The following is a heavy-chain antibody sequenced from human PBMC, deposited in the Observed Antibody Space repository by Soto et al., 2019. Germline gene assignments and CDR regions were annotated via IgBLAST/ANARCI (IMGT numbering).Heavy chain of an antibody. CDR1: GFTFSSYS. J-gene: IGHJ6*02. CDR3: ANEVDVAFSSLQYGMDV. CDR2: ISYDGTYK. D-gene: IGHD5-12*01. V-gene: IGHV3-30*18. Sequence: GGSLRLSCTASGFTFSSYSMNWVRQAPGKGLEWVAFISYDGTYKYYADSVRGRFTVYRDNSKSTLFLQMNSLKFEDTAVYVCANEVDVAFSSLQYGMDVCGQGTTVTVSS.